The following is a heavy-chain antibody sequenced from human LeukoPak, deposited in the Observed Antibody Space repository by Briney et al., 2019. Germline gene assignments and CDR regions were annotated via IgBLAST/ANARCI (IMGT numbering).Heavy chain of an antibody. J-gene: IGHJ6*02. D-gene: IGHD6-6*01. CDR3: ARDLKQLVRDDYYYGMDV. Sequence: GASVKVSCKASGGTFSSYAISWVRQAPGQGLEWMGWINPNSGGTNYAQKFQGWVTMTRDTSISTAYMELSRLRSDDTAVYYCARDLKQLVRDDYYYGMDVWGQGTTVTVSS. CDR2: INPNSGGT. V-gene: IGHV1-2*04. CDR1: GGTFSSYA.